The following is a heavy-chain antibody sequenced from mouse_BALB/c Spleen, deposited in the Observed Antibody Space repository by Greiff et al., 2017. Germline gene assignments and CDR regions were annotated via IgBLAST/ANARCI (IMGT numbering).Heavy chain of an antibody. CDR2: IYPGNSDT. V-gene: IGHV1-5*01. CDR3: TREGDGYWYFDV. D-gene: IGHD2-3*01. CDR1: GYSFTSYW. Sequence: EVQLQQSGTVLARPGASVKMSCKASGYSFTSYWMHWVKQRPGQGLEWIGAIYPGNSDTSYNQKFKGKAKLTAVTSASTAYMELSSLTNEDSAVYYCTREGDGYWYFDVWGAGTTVTVSS. J-gene: IGHJ1*01.